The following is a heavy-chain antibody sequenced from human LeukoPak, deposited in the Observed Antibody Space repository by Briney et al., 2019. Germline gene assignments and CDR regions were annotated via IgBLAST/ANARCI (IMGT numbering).Heavy chain of an antibody. CDR1: GFTFSSYA. CDR2: ISGSGGST. CDR3: AKTPSSSMPRTFDY. V-gene: IGHV3-23*01. Sequence: AGGSLRLSCAASGFTFSSYAMSWVRQAPGKGLEWVSAISGSGGSTYYADSVKGRFTISRDNSKNTLYLQMNSLRAEDTPVYYCAKTPSSSMPRTFDYGGQGTLVTVSS. D-gene: IGHD2/OR15-2a*01. J-gene: IGHJ4*02.